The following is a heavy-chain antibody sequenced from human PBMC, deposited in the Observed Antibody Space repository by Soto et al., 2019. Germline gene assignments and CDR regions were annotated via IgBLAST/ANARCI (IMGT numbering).Heavy chain of an antibody. CDR3: ARGGAEYSSSLGVGY. V-gene: IGHV3-23*01. D-gene: IGHD6-6*01. J-gene: IGHJ4*02. CDR1: GFTFSNYA. Sequence: EVQLLDSGGGFVQPGGSLRLSCAASGFTFSNYALSWVRQAPGKGLEWVSSISGSGGSTYYADSVKGRFTISRDNSKNTLYLQMNSLRAEDTAVYYCARGGAEYSSSLGVGYWGQGTLVTVSS. CDR2: ISGSGGST.